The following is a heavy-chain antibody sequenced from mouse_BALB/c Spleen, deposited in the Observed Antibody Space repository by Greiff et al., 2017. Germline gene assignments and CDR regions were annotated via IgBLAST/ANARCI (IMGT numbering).Heavy chain of an antibody. CDR3: ARRLLWSDV. CDR2: IWSGGST. J-gene: IGHJ1*01. D-gene: IGHD1-1*02. CDR1: GFSFTSYG. Sequence: QVQLLQSGPGLVQPSQCLSITCTASGFSFTSYGVPWVRQSPGKGLEWLGVIWSGGSTDYNAAFISRLCISKNNTKSQVFFKMNSLQSNDTAVYYCARRLLWSDVWGEGTTVTVSA. V-gene: IGHV2-2*03.